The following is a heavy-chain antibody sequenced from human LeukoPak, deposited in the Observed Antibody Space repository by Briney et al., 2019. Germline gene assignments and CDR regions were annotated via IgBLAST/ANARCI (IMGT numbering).Heavy chain of an antibody. Sequence: SETLSLTCTVSGGSVSSGSYYWSWIRQPPGKGLGWIGYIYYSGSTNYNPSLKSRVTISVDTSKNQFSLKLSSVTAADTAVYYCARDPYYYYGMDVWGQGTTVTVSS. CDR3: ARDPYYYYGMDV. CDR2: IYYSGST. CDR1: GGSVSSGSYY. J-gene: IGHJ6*02. V-gene: IGHV4-61*01.